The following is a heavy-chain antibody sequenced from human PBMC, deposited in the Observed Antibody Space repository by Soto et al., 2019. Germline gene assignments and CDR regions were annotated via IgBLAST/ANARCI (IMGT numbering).Heavy chain of an antibody. V-gene: IGHV3-72*01. CDR2: TRNKANSYTT. J-gene: IGHJ4*02. D-gene: IGHD3-10*01. CDR1: GFSVSNHY. Sequence: GSLRLSCTACGFSVSNHYADGVRPAPGKGLEWVGRTRNKANSYTTEYAASVRGRFTISRDDSRNSLYLQMDSLKTEDTAVYYCSRDFNASGTYAVDYWGQGTLVTVSS. CDR3: SRDFNASGTYAVDY.